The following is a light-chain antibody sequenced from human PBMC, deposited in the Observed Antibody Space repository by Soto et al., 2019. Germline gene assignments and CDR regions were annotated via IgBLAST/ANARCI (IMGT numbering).Light chain of an antibody. CDR1: EDINGW. V-gene: IGKV1D-16*01. CDR2: AAS. CDR3: QQYKIYPLT. J-gene: IGKJ4*01. Sequence: DVQMTQSPSSLSASVGDRVTITCRASEDINGWLAWYQQKPGTAPKSLIYAASILQTGVPSRFSGSGSGTDFTLTISSLQPEDSATYYCQQYKIYPLTFGGGTKVEIK.